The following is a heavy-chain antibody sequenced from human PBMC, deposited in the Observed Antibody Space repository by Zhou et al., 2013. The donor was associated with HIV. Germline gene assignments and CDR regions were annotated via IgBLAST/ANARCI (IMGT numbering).Heavy chain of an antibody. D-gene: IGHD1-20*01. CDR1: GYTLSDHY. J-gene: IGHJ4*02. Sequence: QMQLVQSGAEVKKPGASVRVSCKASGYTLSDHYLHWVRQAPGQGLEWMGWINPTTGDTNYAQHFQGRVTMTRDTSISTAYMELSSLRSDDTAVYYCATYGPGYNWMYKWGQGTLVTVSS. CDR3: ATYGPGYNWMYK. CDR2: INPTTGDT. V-gene: IGHV1-2*02.